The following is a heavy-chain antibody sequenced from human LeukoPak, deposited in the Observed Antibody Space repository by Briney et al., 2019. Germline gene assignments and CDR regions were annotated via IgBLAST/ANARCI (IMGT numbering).Heavy chain of an antibody. D-gene: IGHD6-6*01. CDR2: IYYSGGT. CDR1: GGSISSYY. V-gene: IGHV4-59*08. Sequence: SETLSLTCTVSGGSISSYYWTWIRQPPGKGLEWIGYIYYSGGTNYNPSLKSRVTISVDASKNQISLKLSSVTAADTAVYYCVRRGVAAIFDPWGQGTRVTVSS. J-gene: IGHJ5*02. CDR3: VRRGVAAIFDP.